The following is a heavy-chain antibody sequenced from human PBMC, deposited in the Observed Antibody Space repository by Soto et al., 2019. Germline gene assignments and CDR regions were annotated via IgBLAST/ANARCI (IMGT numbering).Heavy chain of an antibody. CDR1: GGSFSGYY. V-gene: IGHV4-34*01. J-gene: IGHJ4*02. CDR2: INHSGST. CDR3: ARLKTSLGYCSSTSCYFDY. D-gene: IGHD2-2*01. Sequence: SETLSLTCAVYGGSFSGYYWSWIRQPPGKGLEWIGEINHSGSTNYNPSLKSRVTISVDTSKNQFSLKLSSVTAADTAVYYCARLKTSLGYCSSTSCYFDYWGQGTLVTVSS.